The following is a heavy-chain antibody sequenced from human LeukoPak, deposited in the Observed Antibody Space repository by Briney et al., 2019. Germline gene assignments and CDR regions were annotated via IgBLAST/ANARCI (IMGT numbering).Heavy chain of an antibody. V-gene: IGHV1-18*01. D-gene: IGHD4/OR15-4a*01. CDR1: GYTFTSYG. CDR3: ARDEDYGIFVNIDY. CDR2: ISTFNNYT. J-gene: IGHJ4*02. Sequence: GASVKVSCKASGYTFTSYGISWVRQAPGQGPEWMGWISTFNNYTQHAQKFQDRLTMTTDTSTSSAYMELRSLTSHDTAVYYCARDEDYGIFVNIDYWGQGTLVTVSS.